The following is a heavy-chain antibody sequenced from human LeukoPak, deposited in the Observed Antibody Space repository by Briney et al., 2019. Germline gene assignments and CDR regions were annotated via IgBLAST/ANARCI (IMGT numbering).Heavy chain of an antibody. CDR1: GFNFRDYG. D-gene: IGHD1-7*01. V-gene: IGHV3-74*03. CDR3: AKDRDWNYVIDY. Sequence: PGGSLRPSCAASGFNFRDYGMHWVRQAPGKGLVWGSRIGSDGSGTKYADSVKGRFTVYRDNAKTTLYLEMNSLRVEDTAVYYCAKDRDWNYVIDYWGQGTLVTVSS. J-gene: IGHJ4*02. CDR2: IGSDGSGT.